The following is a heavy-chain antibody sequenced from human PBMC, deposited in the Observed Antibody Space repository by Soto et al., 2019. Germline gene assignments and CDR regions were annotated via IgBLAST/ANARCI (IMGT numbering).Heavy chain of an antibody. Sequence: GRSLRLSCAASGFTFSSYGMHWVRQAPGKGLEWVAVISYDGSNKYYADSVKGRFTISRDNSKNTLYLQMNSLRAEDTAVYYCAKRGPVSGRDDSSFDYWGQGTLVTVSS. J-gene: IGHJ4*02. V-gene: IGHV3-30*18. CDR3: AKRGPVSGRDDSSFDY. D-gene: IGHD3-22*01. CDR1: GFTFSSYG. CDR2: ISYDGSNK.